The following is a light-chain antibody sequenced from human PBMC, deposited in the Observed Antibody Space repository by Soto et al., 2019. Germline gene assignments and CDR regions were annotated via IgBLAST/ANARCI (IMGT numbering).Light chain of an antibody. CDR2: YDN. CDR1: SSSIGSNG. Sequence: QSVLTQPPSVSEAPRQRVTVSCSGSSSSIGSNGVNWYQHLPGKAPKLLIYYDNLLPSGVSDRFSGSKSGTSASLAISGLQSQDEAAYYCAAWDDTLNGLVFGGGTKLTVL. V-gene: IGLV1-36*01. CDR3: AAWDDTLNGLV. J-gene: IGLJ3*02.